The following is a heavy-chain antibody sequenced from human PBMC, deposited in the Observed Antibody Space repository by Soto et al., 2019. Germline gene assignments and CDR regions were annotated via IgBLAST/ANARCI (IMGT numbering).Heavy chain of an antibody. J-gene: IGHJ4*02. Sequence: EVQLVESGGGLIQPGGSLRLSCAASGFTVSDSYMSWVRQAPGKGLEWVSLIYRAGSTYYTDSVKGRFTISRDSSKNTVYLQMNTLRAEDSAVYYCAKGFQSSFGYWGQGTLVTVSS. CDR2: IYRAGST. V-gene: IGHV3-53*01. CDR1: GFTVSDSY. CDR3: AKGFQSSFGY. D-gene: IGHD2-21*01.